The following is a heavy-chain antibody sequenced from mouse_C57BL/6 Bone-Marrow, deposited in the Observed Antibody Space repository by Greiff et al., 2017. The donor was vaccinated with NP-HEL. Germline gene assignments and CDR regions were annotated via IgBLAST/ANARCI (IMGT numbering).Heavy chain of an antibody. Sequence: QVQLQQSGPGLVQPSQSLSITCTVSGFSLTSYGVHWVRQSPGKGLEWLGVIWSGGSTDYNAAFISRLSISKDNSKSQVFFKMNSLQADDTAIYYCARVGTYYYGRGIDYWGQGTTLTVSS. J-gene: IGHJ2*01. CDR3: ARVGTYYYGRGIDY. CDR2: IWSGGST. V-gene: IGHV2-2*01. CDR1: GFSLTSYG. D-gene: IGHD1-1*01.